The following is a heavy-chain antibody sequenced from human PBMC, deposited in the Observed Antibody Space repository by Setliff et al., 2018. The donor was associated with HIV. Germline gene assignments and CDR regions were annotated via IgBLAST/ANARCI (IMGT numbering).Heavy chain of an antibody. CDR2: FSGSGGRK. CDR3: AKHRSGGDYTSGVFDI. J-gene: IGHJ3*02. CDR1: GFTFTNYG. D-gene: IGHD4-17*01. V-gene: IGHV3-23*01. Sequence: GGSLRLSCAASGFTFTNYGMSWVRQAPGKGLEWVSLFSGSGGRKFYAGSVRGRFIISRDSSKNTLYLQMNSLSAEDTAIYYCAKHRSGGDYTSGVFDIWGQGTMVTVSS.